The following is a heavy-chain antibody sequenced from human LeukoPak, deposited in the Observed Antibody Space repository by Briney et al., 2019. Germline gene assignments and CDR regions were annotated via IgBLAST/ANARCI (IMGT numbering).Heavy chain of an antibody. J-gene: IGHJ4*02. CDR1: GFTFDDYA. D-gene: IGHD3-22*01. CDR3: ASGRSYDSSGLDY. V-gene: IGHV3-9*01. CDR2: ISWNSGSI. Sequence: GGSLRLSCAASGFTFDDYAMHWVRQAPGKGLEWVSCISWNSGSIGYADSVKGRFTISRDNAKNSLYLQMNSLRAEDTALYYCASGRSYDSSGLDYWGQGTLSPSPQ.